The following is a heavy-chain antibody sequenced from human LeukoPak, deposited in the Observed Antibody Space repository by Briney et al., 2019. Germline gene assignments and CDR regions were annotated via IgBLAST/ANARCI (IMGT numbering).Heavy chain of an antibody. Sequence: PGGSLRLSCAASGFTFSSYGMHWVRQAPGKGLEWVAVISYDGSNKYYADSVKGRFTISRDNSKNTPYLQMDSLRAEDTAVYYCASRDCSSTSCYWGQGTLVTVSS. CDR2: ISYDGSNK. V-gene: IGHV3-30*03. CDR1: GFTFSSYG. CDR3: ASRDCSSTSCY. J-gene: IGHJ4*02. D-gene: IGHD2-2*01.